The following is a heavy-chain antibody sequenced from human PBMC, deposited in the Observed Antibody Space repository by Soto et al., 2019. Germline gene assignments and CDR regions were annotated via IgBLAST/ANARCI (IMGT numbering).Heavy chain of an antibody. J-gene: IGHJ4*02. D-gene: IGHD2-2*01. Sequence: PSETLSLTCTASGGSISSYYWSWIRQPPGKGLEWIGYIYYSGSTNYNPSLKSRVTISLDTSKNQFSLKLSSVTAADTAVYYCARVVVWNCISPRGPFAYWGQGTLVPVSS. CDR1: GGSISSYY. CDR3: ARVVVWNCISPRGPFAY. CDR2: IYYSGST. V-gene: IGHV4-59*08.